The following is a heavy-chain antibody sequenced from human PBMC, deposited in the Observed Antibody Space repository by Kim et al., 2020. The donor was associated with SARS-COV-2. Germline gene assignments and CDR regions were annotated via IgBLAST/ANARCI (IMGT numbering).Heavy chain of an antibody. CDR2: ISYDGSNK. CDR1: GFTFSSYA. CDR3: ARGEFGTVTAWAGY. V-gene: IGHV3-30-3*01. J-gene: IGHJ4*02. Sequence: GGSLRLSCAASGFTFSSYAMHWVRQAPGKGLEWVAVISYDGSNKYYADSVKGRFTISRDNSKNTLYLQMNSLRAEDTAVYYCARGEFGTVTAWAGYWGQG. D-gene: IGHD4-17*01.